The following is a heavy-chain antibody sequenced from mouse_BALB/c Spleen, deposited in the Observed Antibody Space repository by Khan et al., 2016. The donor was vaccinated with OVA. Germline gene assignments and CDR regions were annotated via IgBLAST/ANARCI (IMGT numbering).Heavy chain of an antibody. D-gene: IGHD2-4*01. V-gene: IGHV5-17*02. J-gene: IGHJ3*01. CDR1: GFTFSSFG. Sequence: EVQLQESGGGLVQPGGSRKLSCAASGFTFSSFGMHWVRQAPEKGLEWVAYISSGSSTIYSADTLKGRFTISSDDPKNTLFLQMTSLRSEDTAMYYCARFDYQGFVYWGQGTLVTVSA. CDR2: ISSGSSTI. CDR3: ARFDYQGFVY.